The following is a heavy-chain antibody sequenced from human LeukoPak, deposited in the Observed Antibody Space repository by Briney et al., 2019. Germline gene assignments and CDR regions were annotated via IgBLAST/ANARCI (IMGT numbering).Heavy chain of an antibody. CDR1: GFIFRSYV. Sequence: GGSLRLSCAASGFIFRSYVISWVRQAPGKGLEWVSSISSSGGSAYYADSVQGRFTISRDNSKNTLYLQMNSLRAGDTAFYYCAKKRGGGFSSSFDYWGQGTLVTVSS. CDR3: AKKRGGGFSSSFDY. CDR2: ISSSGGSA. J-gene: IGHJ4*02. D-gene: IGHD3-16*02. V-gene: IGHV3-23*01.